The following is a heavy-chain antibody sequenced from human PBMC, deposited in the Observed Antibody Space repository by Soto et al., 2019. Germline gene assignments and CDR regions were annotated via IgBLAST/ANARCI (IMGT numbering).Heavy chain of an antibody. V-gene: IGHV5-51*01. CDR1: GYNFNTYW. Sequence: EVQLVQSGAEVKKPGESLKISCKGSGYNFNTYWIGWVRQMPGKGLEWMGIIYPADSDTRYNPSFQGQVTISADKSVSTAYLQWSSLEASDTAIYYCARQYAAFDHWGQGTLVTVSS. D-gene: IGHD2-2*01. CDR2: IYPADSDT. J-gene: IGHJ4*02. CDR3: ARQYAAFDH.